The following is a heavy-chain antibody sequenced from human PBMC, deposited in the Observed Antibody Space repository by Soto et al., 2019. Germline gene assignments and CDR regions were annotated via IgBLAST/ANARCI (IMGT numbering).Heavy chain of an antibody. D-gene: IGHD4-17*01. J-gene: IGHJ3*02. V-gene: IGHV3-7*04. CDR3: ARAVTTTAAFDI. CDR2: IKEDGSEK. Sequence: GSLRLSCAASGFTFSSYWMSWVRQAPGKGLEWVANIKEDGSEKYYVDSVKGRFTISRDNATNSLCLQMNSLRAEDTAVYYCARAVTTTAAFDIWGQGTMVTVSS. CDR1: GFTFSSYW.